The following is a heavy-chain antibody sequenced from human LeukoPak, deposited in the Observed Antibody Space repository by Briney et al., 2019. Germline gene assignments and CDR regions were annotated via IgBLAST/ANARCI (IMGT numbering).Heavy chain of an antibody. Sequence: GGSLRLSCAASGFTFSSYSMNWVRQAPGKGLEWVSYISSSSSTIYYADSVKGRFTISRDNAKNSLYLQMNSLRAEDTAVYYCARDRFYCSGGSCYSRYGIDVWGQGTTVTVSS. CDR3: ARDRFYCSGGSCYSRYGIDV. D-gene: IGHD2-15*01. CDR2: ISSSSSTI. V-gene: IGHV3-48*01. CDR1: GFTFSSYS. J-gene: IGHJ6*02.